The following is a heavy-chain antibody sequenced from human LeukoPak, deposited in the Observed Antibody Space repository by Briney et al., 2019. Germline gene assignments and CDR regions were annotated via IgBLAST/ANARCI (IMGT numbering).Heavy chain of an antibody. Sequence: SETLSLTCAAYGGSFSGYYWSWIRQPPGKGLEWIGSIYYSGSTYYNPSLKSRVTISVDTSKNQFSLKLSSVTAADTAVYYCARVFRAGGFGAFDIWGQGTMVTVSS. CDR1: GGSFSGYY. CDR2: IYYSGST. CDR3: ARVFRAGGFGAFDI. V-gene: IGHV4-34*01. D-gene: IGHD3-10*01. J-gene: IGHJ3*02.